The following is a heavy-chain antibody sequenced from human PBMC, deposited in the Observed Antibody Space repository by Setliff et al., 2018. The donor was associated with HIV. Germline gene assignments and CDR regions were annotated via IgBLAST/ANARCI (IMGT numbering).Heavy chain of an antibody. CDR1: GFSFSNAW. J-gene: IGHJ4*02. Sequence: PGGSLRLSCAASGFSFSNAWMNWVRQAPGKGLEWVGRIKNKAKSYTTEYAASVKGRFTISRDDSKNSVYLQMSSLKTEDTAVYYCAREGDSSGPDFDYWGRGTLVTVSS. D-gene: IGHD3-22*01. CDR2: IKNKAKSYTT. CDR3: AREGDSSGPDFDY. V-gene: IGHV3-72*01.